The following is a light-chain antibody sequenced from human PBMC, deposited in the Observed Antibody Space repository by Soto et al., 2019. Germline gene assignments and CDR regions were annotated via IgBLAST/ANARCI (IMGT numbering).Light chain of an antibody. Sequence: QSVLTQPPSVSGAPGQRVTIPCTGSSSSIGAGYDVHWYQQLPGTAPKLLIYGNNNRPSGVPDRFSGSRSGTSASLAITGLQAEDEADYFCLSYDNSLSSPVLFGRGTQLTVL. CDR1: SSSIGAGYD. J-gene: IGLJ2*01. CDR3: LSYDNSLSSPVL. V-gene: IGLV1-40*01. CDR2: GNN.